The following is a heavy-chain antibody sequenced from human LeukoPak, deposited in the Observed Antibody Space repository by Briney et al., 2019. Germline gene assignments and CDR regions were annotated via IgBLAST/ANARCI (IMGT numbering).Heavy chain of an antibody. J-gene: IGHJ3*02. CDR1: GGSISSYY. D-gene: IGHD6-6*01. V-gene: IGHV4-4*07. Sequence: SETLSLTCTVSGGSISSYYWSWIRQPAGKGLEWIGRVYASGGTNYNPSLRSRVTMSVDTSKNQFSLRLRSVTAADTAVYYCAREYSSSSGKNAFDIWGQGTMVTVSS. CDR2: VYASGGT. CDR3: AREYSSSSGKNAFDI.